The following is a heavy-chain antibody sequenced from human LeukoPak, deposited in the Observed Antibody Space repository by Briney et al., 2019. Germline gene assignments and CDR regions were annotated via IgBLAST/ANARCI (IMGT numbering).Heavy chain of an antibody. Sequence: TSETLSLTCTVSGGSISSSSYYWGWIRQPPGKGLEWIGSIYYSGSTYYNPSLKSRVTISVDTSKNQFSLKLSSVTAADTAVYYCARRKDYDWYFDRWGRGTLVTVSS. CDR3: ARRKDYDWYFDR. V-gene: IGHV4-39*01. D-gene: IGHD4-17*01. CDR2: IYYSGST. CDR1: GGSISSSSYY. J-gene: IGHJ2*01.